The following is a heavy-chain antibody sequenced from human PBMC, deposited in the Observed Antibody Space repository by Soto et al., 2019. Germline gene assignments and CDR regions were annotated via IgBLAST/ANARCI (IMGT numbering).Heavy chain of an antibody. D-gene: IGHD2-15*01. CDR2: VSSCRGAT. Sequence: ASETLSLTCTVSGGSVDRGDYYWTWIRQPPGKGLEWIAYVSSCRGATYYNPSLKSRLTISLGTPMNQFSLQLNSVTPEDTAVYDCARGGRLGYCSGGSCPIDAFDIWGQGTMVT. J-gene: IGHJ3*02. CDR3: ARGGRLGYCSGGSCPIDAFDI. CDR1: GGSVDRGDYY. V-gene: IGHV4-30-4*01.